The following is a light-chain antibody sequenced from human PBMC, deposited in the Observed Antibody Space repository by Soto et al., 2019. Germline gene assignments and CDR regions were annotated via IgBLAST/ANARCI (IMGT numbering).Light chain of an antibody. V-gene: IGKV1-9*01. CDR1: QGIGTY. Sequence: IQLPQSPSSLSASVGARVTISGRASQGIGTYLAWYQQKPGKAPKLLIYAAFTLHSGVPARFSGSRSGTDFTLTISSLQPEEFATYYCKQVNSYPQTFGQGTRLEIK. J-gene: IGKJ5*01. CDR2: AAF. CDR3: KQVNSYPQT.